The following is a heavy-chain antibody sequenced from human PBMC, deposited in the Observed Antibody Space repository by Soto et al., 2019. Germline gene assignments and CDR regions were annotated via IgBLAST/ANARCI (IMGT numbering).Heavy chain of an antibody. CDR3: ARVRAVPGTLMDV. V-gene: IGHV4-38-2*01. CDR2: IYHSGST. Sequence: SETLSLTCAVSDYSINSGYYWCWIRQPPGKGLEWIGSIYHSGSTYYNPSLKSRVTISVDTSKNQFSLKLSSVTAADTAVYYCARVRAVPGTLMDVWGQGPMLTVSS. J-gene: IGHJ6*02. D-gene: IGHD6-19*01. CDR1: DYSINSGYY.